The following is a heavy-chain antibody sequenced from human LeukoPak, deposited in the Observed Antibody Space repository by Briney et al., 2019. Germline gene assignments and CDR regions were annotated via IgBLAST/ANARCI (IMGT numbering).Heavy chain of an antibody. V-gene: IGHV5-51*01. Sequence: GKSLKISCKGSGYSFTSYWIAWAGQVPGKGLEWMGIIYPGDSDTRYSPSFQGQVTISADKSISTAYLQWSSLKASDTAMYYCARARYSGQWLYYFDYWGQGTLVTVSS. J-gene: IGHJ4*02. CDR1: GYSFTSYW. CDR3: ARARYSGQWLYYFDY. CDR2: IYPGDSDT. D-gene: IGHD6-19*01.